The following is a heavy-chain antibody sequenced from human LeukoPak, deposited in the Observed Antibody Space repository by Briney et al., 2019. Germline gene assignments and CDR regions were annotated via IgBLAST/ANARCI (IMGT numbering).Heavy chain of an antibody. D-gene: IGHD4-17*01. J-gene: IGHJ6*02. Sequence: PSETLSLTCTVSGGSISSYYWSWIRQPPGKGLEWIGYIYYSGSTYYNPSLKSRVTISVDTSKNQFSLKLSSVTAADTAVYYCARQAMYGDYERPNFYYYGMDVWGQGTTVTVSS. CDR2: IYYSGST. CDR3: ARQAMYGDYERPNFYYYGMDV. CDR1: GGSISSYY. V-gene: IGHV4-59*08.